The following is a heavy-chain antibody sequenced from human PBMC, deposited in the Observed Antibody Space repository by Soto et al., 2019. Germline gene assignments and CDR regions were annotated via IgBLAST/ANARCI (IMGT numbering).Heavy chain of an antibody. CDR2: ISGSGGST. J-gene: IGHJ4*02. V-gene: IGHV3-23*01. Sequence: PGGSLRLSCAASGFTFSSYAMSWVRQAPGKGLEWVSAISGSGGSTYYADSVKGRFTISRDNSKNTLYLQMNSLRAEDTAVYYCARPHPKSGYDQWNYFDYWGQGTLVTVSS. CDR3: ARPHPKSGYDQWNYFDY. D-gene: IGHD5-12*01. CDR1: GFTFSSYA.